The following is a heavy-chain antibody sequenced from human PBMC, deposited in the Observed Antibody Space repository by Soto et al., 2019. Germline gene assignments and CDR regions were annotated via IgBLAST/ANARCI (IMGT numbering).Heavy chain of an antibody. CDR2: IYYSGST. CDR1: GGSIRSYY. V-gene: IGHV4-59*08. Sequence: PSETLSLTCTVSGGSIRSYYWSWIRQPPGKGLEWIGYIYYSGSTNYNPSLESRVTISVDTSKDQFSLKLSSVTAADTAVYYCATSNWFDPWGQGTLVTVSS. CDR3: ATSNWFDP. J-gene: IGHJ5*02.